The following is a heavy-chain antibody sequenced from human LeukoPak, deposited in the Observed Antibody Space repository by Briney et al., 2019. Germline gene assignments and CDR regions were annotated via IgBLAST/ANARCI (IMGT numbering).Heavy chain of an antibody. CDR2: ISPGDSDN. CDR1: GYNCTNYW. D-gene: IGHD3-10*01. Sequence: GESLKISCKASGYNCTNYWIGWVRKMPGKGLEWIGIISPGDSDNRYSPSFQGQVTISADKSICTAYLQWSSLKASGTAMYYCATRGVDYWGQGTLVTVSS. J-gene: IGHJ4*02. CDR3: ATRGVDY. V-gene: IGHV5-51*01.